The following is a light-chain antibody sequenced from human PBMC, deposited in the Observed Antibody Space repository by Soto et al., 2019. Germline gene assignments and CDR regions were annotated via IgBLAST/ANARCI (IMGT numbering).Light chain of an antibody. CDR2: DAS. CDR1: QSVSSN. Sequence: EIVMTQSPATLSVSPGERATLSCRASQSVSSNLAWYQQKPGQAPRLLIYDASTRATGIPARFSGSGSGTEFTITISSLQSEDFAVYFCQQYNNWPPNTFGQGTKLEIK. J-gene: IGKJ2*01. CDR3: QQYNNWPPNT. V-gene: IGKV3-15*01.